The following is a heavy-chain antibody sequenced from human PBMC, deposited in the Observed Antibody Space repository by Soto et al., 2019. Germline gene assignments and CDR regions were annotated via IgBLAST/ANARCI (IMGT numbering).Heavy chain of an antibody. CDR2: ISGSGGST. CDR3: AKVWYGSGSYYYYGMDV. J-gene: IGHJ6*02. Sequence: GESLKISCAASGFTFSSYAMSWVRQAPGKGLEWVSAISGSGGSTYYADSVKGRFTISRDNSKNTLYLQMNSLRAEDTAVYYCAKVWYGSGSYYYYGMDVWGQGTTVTVSS. D-gene: IGHD3-10*01. CDR1: GFTFSSYA. V-gene: IGHV3-23*01.